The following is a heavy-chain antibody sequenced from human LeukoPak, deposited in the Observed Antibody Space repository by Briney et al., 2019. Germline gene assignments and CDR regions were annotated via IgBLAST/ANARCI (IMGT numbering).Heavy chain of an antibody. CDR2: IHDSGST. D-gene: IGHD6-13*01. V-gene: IGHV4-59*08. J-gene: IGHJ4*02. CDR3: ARRGTSWYYFDY. CDR1: GASISSYY. Sequence: SETLSLTCTVSGASISSYYWSWIRQPPGKGLEWIGYIHDSGSTNYNPSLKSRVTVSVDTSKNQFSLKLYSVTAADTAVYYCARRGTSWYYFDYWGQGTLVTVSS.